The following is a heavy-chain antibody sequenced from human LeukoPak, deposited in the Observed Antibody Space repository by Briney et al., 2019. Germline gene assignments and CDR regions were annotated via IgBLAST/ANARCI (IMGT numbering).Heavy chain of an antibody. CDR3: ASGIKFYDYWTYFDF. CDR2: INAKSGET. D-gene: IGHD3-3*01. J-gene: IGHJ4*02. CDR1: GYTFTDYY. Sequence: ASETVSFKSSGYTFTDYYIHWVCLPPGQGLEWMGWINAKSGETKYAQNLQGRVSLTRDSSINTASMELSGLRSDDTAVYFCASGIKFYDYWTYFDFWGQGTPVSVSS. V-gene: IGHV1-2*02.